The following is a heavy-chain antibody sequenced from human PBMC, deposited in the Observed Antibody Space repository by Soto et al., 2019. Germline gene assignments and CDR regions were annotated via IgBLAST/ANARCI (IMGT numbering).Heavy chain of an antibody. CDR3: ARDGGTAMVLDP. J-gene: IGHJ5*02. Sequence: PSETLSLTCTVSGGSISSSSYYWGWIRQPPGKGLEWIGTIYYSGSTYYNPSLKSRVTISVDTSKNQFYLKLNYVTVADTAMYYCARDGGTAMVLDPWGQGILVTV. D-gene: IGHD5-18*01. CDR1: GGSISSSSYY. V-gene: IGHV4-39*07. CDR2: IYYSGST.